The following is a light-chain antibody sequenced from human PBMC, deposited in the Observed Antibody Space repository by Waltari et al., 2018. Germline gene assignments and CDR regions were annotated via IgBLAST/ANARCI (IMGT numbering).Light chain of an antibody. CDR3: QQFYITPQT. V-gene: IGKV4-1*01. Sequence: DIVMTQSPDSLAVSLGERATINCRSSRTVFFSSNNKDFLSWYQQRPGQPPKLLIYWASTRESGVPDRVSGSGSGTNCTLTLNGLQAEDVAVYYCQQFYITPQTFGQGTRVEIK. CDR2: WAS. J-gene: IGKJ2*01. CDR1: RTVFFSSNNKDF.